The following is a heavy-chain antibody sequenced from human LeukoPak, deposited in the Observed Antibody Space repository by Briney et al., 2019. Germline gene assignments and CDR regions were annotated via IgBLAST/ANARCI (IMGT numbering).Heavy chain of an antibody. Sequence: ASVKVSCKASGYTFTSYDINWVRQATGQGLEWMGWMNPNSGNTGYAQKFQGRVTITRNTSISTAYMELSSLRSEDTAVYYCARKGALYDSSGYYSTGYAFDIWGQGTMVTVSS. J-gene: IGHJ3*02. V-gene: IGHV1-8*03. D-gene: IGHD3-22*01. CDR1: GYTFTSYD. CDR3: ARKGALYDSSGYYSTGYAFDI. CDR2: MNPNSGNT.